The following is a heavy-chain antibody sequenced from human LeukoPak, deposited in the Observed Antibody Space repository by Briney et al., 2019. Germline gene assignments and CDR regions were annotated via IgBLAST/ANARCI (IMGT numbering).Heavy chain of an antibody. CDR1: GFTFSSHY. V-gene: IGHV3-23*01. CDR3: ARNYRYFDY. CDR2: VSPTGGST. Sequence: GGSLRLSCPASGFTFSSHYMSWVRQAPGKGLEWVSSVSPTGGSTSYADSVKGRFTISRDNSNNTLYVLMSSLTAEDTAVYYCARNYRYFDYWGHGTLVTVSS. D-gene: IGHD3-9*01. J-gene: IGHJ4*01.